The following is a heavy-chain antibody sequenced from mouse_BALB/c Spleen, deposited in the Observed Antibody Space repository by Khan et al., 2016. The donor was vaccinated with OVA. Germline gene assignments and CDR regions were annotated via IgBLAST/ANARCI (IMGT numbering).Heavy chain of an antibody. V-gene: IGHV3-2*02. CDR1: GYSITSNYA. Sequence: EVQLQESGPGLVKPSQSLSLTCTVTGYSITSNYACSWIRQFPGNKLEWMAYISYSGITNYHPSLKSRISVTRDTSENQFFLQLNSVTREDTATYYCSRQNYYGYALDYWGQGTSVTVSP. CDR2: ISYSGIT. J-gene: IGHJ4*01. CDR3: SRQNYYGYALDY. D-gene: IGHD1-1*01.